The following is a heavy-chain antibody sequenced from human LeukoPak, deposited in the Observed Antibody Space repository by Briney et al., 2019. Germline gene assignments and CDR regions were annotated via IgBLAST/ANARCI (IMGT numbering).Heavy chain of an antibody. D-gene: IGHD6-6*01. Sequence: SETLSLTCTVSGGSISSYYWSWIRQPPGKGLEWIGYIYYSGSTNYNPSFKSRVTISVDTSKNEFSLNLSSVTAADTAVYYCGRGGSSSELSRFDYWGQGILVTVSS. V-gene: IGHV4-59*01. CDR2: IYYSGST. CDR1: GGSISSYY. CDR3: GRGGSSSELSRFDY. J-gene: IGHJ4*02.